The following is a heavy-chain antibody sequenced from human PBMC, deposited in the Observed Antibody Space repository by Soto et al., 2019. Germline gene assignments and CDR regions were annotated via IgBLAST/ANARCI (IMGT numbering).Heavy chain of an antibody. D-gene: IGHD6-19*01. CDR2: IYYSGST. CDR1: GGSISSYY. J-gene: IGHJ1*01. V-gene: IGHV4-59*08. Sequence: SEPLSLTCTVSGGSISSYYWSWIRQPPGKGLEWIGYIYYSGSTNYNPSLKSRVTISVDTSKNQFSLKLSSVTAADTAVYYCARLSSGWHAEYFQHWGQGTLVTVSS. CDR3: ARLSSGWHAEYFQH.